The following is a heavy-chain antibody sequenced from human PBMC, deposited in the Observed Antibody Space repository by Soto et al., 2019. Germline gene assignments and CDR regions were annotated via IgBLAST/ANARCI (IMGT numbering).Heavy chain of an antibody. Sequence: QVQLVQSGAEVKKPGSSVKVSCKASGGTFSSYTISWVRQAPGQGLEWMGRIIPILGIANYAQKFQGRVTITADKSTSTAYMELSSLRSEDTAVYYCARGALNYYGSGFDPWGQGTLVTVSS. D-gene: IGHD3-10*01. CDR1: GGTFSSYT. J-gene: IGHJ5*02. CDR2: IIPILGIA. V-gene: IGHV1-69*02. CDR3: ARGALNYYGSGFDP.